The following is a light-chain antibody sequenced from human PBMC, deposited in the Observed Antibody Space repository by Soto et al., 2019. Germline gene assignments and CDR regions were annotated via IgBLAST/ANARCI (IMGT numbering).Light chain of an antibody. CDR3: QQYKKWPPLT. Sequence: EIVLTQSPATLSVSPGETATLSCRASQSVSYNLAWYQQKPGQGPRLLIYGAFTRATGIPARFSGRGSGTEFTLTISSLQSEDFAVYYCQQYKKWPPLTFGGGTKVEIK. CDR2: GAF. J-gene: IGKJ4*01. V-gene: IGKV3-15*01. CDR1: QSVSYN.